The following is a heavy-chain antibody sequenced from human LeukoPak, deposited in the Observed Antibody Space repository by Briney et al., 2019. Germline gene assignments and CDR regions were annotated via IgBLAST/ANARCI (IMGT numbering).Heavy chain of an antibody. Sequence: SETLSLTCAVYGGSFSGYYWSGFRQPPGKGREGLGEINHSGSTNYNPSLKSRVTISVDTSKNQFSLKLSSVAAADTAVYYCAVQGYDFWSGLARRPWFDPWGQGTLVTVSS. D-gene: IGHD3-3*01. J-gene: IGHJ5*02. CDR3: AVQGYDFWSGLARRPWFDP. CDR1: GGSFSGYY. V-gene: IGHV4-34*01. CDR2: INHSGST.